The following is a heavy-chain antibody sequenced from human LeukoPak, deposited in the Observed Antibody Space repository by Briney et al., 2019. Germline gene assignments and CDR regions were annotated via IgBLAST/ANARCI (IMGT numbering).Heavy chain of an antibody. J-gene: IGHJ6*02. Sequence: GGSLRLSCAASGFIFSIYWMSWVRQAPGKGLEWVASLKQDGREKYYVDSVKGRFTISRDNAKNSLSLQMNSLRAEDTAVYYCARWVSGWDVWGQGNTVPVSS. CDR3: ARWVSGWDV. CDR2: LKQDGREK. CDR1: GFIFSIYW. V-gene: IGHV3-7*05.